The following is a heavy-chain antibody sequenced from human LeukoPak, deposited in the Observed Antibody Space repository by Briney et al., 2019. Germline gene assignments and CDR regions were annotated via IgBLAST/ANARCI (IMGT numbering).Heavy chain of an antibody. D-gene: IGHD6-13*01. CDR1: GYTFTSYG. CDR3: ARESTGVAAGTSTVYMDV. Sequence: ASVKVSCKASGYTFTSYGISWVRQAPGQGLEWMGWISAYNGNTNHAQKLQGRVTMTTDTSTSTAYMELRSLRSDDTAVYYCARESTGVAAGTSTVYMDVWGKGTTVTVSS. J-gene: IGHJ6*03. CDR2: ISAYNGNT. V-gene: IGHV1-18*01.